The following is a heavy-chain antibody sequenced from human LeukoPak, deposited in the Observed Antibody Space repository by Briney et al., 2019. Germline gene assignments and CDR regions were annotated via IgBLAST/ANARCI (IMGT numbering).Heavy chain of an antibody. D-gene: IGHD6-13*01. CDR1: GYTFSGYY. Sequence: ASVKVSCKASGYTFSGYYLHWVRQAPGQGLEWMGWINPNSGATNYAQKFQGRVAMTRDTSVSTIYTELSRLKFDDTAVYYCASRNGSSWFERLHWYFDLWGRGTLVTVSS. V-gene: IGHV1-2*02. J-gene: IGHJ2*01. CDR3: ASRNGSSWFERLHWYFDL. CDR2: INPNSGAT.